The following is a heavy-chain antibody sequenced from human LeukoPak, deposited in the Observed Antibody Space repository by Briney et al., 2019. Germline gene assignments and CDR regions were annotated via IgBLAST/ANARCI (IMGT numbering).Heavy chain of an antibody. D-gene: IGHD2-15*01. V-gene: IGHV4-59*01. CDR3: ARVCGGSCYGAFDI. CDR2: IYYSGST. Sequence: SETLSLTSTVSGGSISSYYWSWIRQPPGKGLEWIGYIYYSGSTNYNPSLKSRVTISVDTSKNQFSLKLSSVTAADTAVYYCARVCGGSCYGAFDIWGQGTMVTVSS. J-gene: IGHJ3*02. CDR1: GGSISSYY.